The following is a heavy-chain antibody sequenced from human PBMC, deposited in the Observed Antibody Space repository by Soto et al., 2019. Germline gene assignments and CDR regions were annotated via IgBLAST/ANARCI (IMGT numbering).Heavy chain of an antibody. D-gene: IGHD1-26*01. J-gene: IGHJ4*02. V-gene: IGHV3-15*01. Sequence: GGSLRLSCATTGFTFSKAWVGWVRQAPGKGLEWVGRIMSKTDGGTTDYAAPVKGRFTVSRDDSKSTLYLQMNSLKTEDTAFYYCTTDSGMSPYSFDYWGQGTLVTVSS. CDR1: GFTFSKAW. CDR2: IMSKTDGGTT. CDR3: TTDSGMSPYSFDY.